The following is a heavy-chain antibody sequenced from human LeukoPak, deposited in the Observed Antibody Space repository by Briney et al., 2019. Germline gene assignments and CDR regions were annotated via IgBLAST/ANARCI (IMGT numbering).Heavy chain of an antibody. D-gene: IGHD5/OR15-5a*01. Sequence: GGSLRLSCAASGFTFSSYGMHWVRQAPGKGLEWVAVIWYDGSNKYYADSVKGRFTISRDNSKNTLYLQMNSLRAEDTAVYYCARDELYEHAFDIWGQGTMVTVSS. J-gene: IGHJ3*02. CDR3: ARDELYEHAFDI. V-gene: IGHV3-33*01. CDR2: IWYDGSNK. CDR1: GFTFSSYG.